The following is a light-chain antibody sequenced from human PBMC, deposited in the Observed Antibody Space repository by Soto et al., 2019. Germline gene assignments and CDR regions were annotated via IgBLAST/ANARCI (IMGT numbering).Light chain of an antibody. Sequence: QSVLTQPPSASGTPGQRVTISCSGSSSNIGSNYVYWYQQLPGTAPKLLIYRNNQRPSGVPDRFSGSKSGTSASLAISGLRSEDEADYYCAAWYDSSSGWVFGGGTMLTVL. CDR1: SSNIGSNY. CDR3: AAWYDSSSGWV. V-gene: IGLV1-47*01. J-gene: IGLJ3*02. CDR2: RNN.